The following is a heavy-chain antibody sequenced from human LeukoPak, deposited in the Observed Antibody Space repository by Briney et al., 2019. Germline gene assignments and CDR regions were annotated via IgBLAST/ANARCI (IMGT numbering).Heavy chain of an antibody. D-gene: IGHD2-15*01. V-gene: IGHV3-30*18. J-gene: IGHJ3*01. Sequence: SGRSLRLSCAAPEFTFNNHDMHWVRQAPGKGLEWVAAISYDGRNKYYADSVKGRFTISRDNSKNTLNLQMNSLRTEDTAVFYCAKPRDIDSWAFDVWGQGTMVTVSS. CDR1: EFTFNNHD. CDR2: ISYDGRNK. CDR3: AKPRDIDSWAFDV.